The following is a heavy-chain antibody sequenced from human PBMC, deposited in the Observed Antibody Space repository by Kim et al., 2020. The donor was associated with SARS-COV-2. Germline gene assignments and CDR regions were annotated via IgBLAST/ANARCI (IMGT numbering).Heavy chain of an antibody. CDR2: VYYSGST. J-gene: IGHJ5*02. D-gene: IGHD4-4*01. CDR1: GGSISSYY. CDR3: ARDSGSSYDYSNPRGWFDP. V-gene: IGHV4-59*01. Sequence: SETLSLTCTVSGGSISSYYWSWIRQPPGKGLEWIGYVYYSGSTNYNPSLKSRVTISVDTSKNQFSLKLSSVTAADTAVYYCARDSGSSYDYSNPRGWFDPWGQGTLVTVSS.